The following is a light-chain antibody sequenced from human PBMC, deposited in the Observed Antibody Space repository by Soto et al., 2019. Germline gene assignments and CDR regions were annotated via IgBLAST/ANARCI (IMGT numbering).Light chain of an antibody. J-gene: IGKJ1*01. CDR1: QNIRSR. CDR3: QQYHSYWT. V-gene: IGKV1-5*01. CDR2: DAS. Sequence: DFQMTQSPSTLSSSLGDRVTITCRASQNIRSRLAWFQQKPGKAPKLLIYDASSLESGVPQRFIGSGSGTEFTLTISSLKTDDFSTYDCQQYHSYWTFGQGTKVDI.